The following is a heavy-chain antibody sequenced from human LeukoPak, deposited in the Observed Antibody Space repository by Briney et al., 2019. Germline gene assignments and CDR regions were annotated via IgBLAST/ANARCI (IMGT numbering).Heavy chain of an antibody. CDR2: ISAYNGNT. CDR3: ARDGPMYYDILTGSDYYGMDV. V-gene: IGHV1-18*01. D-gene: IGHD3-9*01. J-gene: IGHJ6*02. Sequence: ASVKVSCKASGYTFTSYGISWVRQAPGQGLEWMGWISAYNGNTNYAQKLQGRVTMTTDTSTSTAYMELRSLRSDDTAVYYCARDGPMYYDILTGSDYYGMDVWGQGTTVTVSS. CDR1: GYTFTSYG.